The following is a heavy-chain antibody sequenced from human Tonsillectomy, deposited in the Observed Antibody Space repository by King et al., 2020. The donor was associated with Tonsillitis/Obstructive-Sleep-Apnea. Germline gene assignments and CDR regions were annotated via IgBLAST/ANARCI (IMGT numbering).Heavy chain of an antibody. Sequence: VQLVESGGGVVQPGRSLRLSCAASGFPFSSYGMHWVRQAPAKGLEWVAVIWYDGSNKYYADSGKGRFTSSRDNSKNTMYLQMNSLRPEDTAVYYCARDVGGQPDYWGQGTLVTVSS. D-gene: IGHD1-14*01. CDR1: GFPFSSYG. CDR2: IWYDGSNK. J-gene: IGHJ4*02. V-gene: IGHV3-33*01. CDR3: ARDVGGQPDY.